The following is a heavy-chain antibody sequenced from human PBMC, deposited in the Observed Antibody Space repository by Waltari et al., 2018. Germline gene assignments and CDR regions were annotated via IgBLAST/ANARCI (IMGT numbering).Heavy chain of an antibody. D-gene: IGHD3-22*01. CDR1: GGSISSSSYY. V-gene: IGHV4-39*07. CDR3: AGYSYYYDSSGYYHDY. CDR2: IYYSGST. Sequence: QLQLQESGPGLVKPSETLSLTCTVSGGSISSSSYYWGWIRQPPGKGLEWIGSIYYSGSTYYNPSLKSRVTISVDTSKNQFSLKLSSVTAADTAVYYCAGYSYYYDSSGYYHDYWGQETLVTVSS. J-gene: IGHJ4*02.